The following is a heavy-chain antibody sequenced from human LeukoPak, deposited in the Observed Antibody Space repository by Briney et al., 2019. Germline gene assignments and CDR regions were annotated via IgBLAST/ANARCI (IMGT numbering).Heavy chain of an antibody. Sequence: GGSLRLSCEAAGFASKTYSMHWVRQAPGKGLEWVAAIWPDGSNEYYANSVKGRFFISRDNSKNTLYLQMNSLRAEDTAVYYCAKPRGSGSYSESHFDYWGQGTLVTVSS. CDR2: IWPDGSNE. V-gene: IGHV3-30*02. D-gene: IGHD3-10*01. CDR1: GFASKTYS. J-gene: IGHJ4*02. CDR3: AKPRGSGSYSESHFDY.